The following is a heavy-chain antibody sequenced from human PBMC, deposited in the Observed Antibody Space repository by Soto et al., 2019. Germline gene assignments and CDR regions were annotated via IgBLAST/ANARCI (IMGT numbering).Heavy chain of an antibody. Sequence: QVQLVQSGAEVKKPGASVKVSCKASGYTFTSYYMHWVRQAPGQGLEWMGIINPSGGSTSYAQKFQGRVTMTRDTSTSTVYMELSSLRSEDTAVYYCARDSRDGYNPDDAFDIWGQGTMVTVSS. D-gene: IGHD5-12*01. CDR3: ARDSRDGYNPDDAFDI. CDR1: GYTFTSYY. J-gene: IGHJ3*02. CDR2: INPSGGST. V-gene: IGHV1-46*01.